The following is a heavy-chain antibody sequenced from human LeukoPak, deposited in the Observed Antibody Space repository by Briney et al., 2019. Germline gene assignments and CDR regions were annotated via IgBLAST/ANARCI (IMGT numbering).Heavy chain of an antibody. J-gene: IGHJ3*01. D-gene: IGHD3-10*01. Sequence: SETLSLTCSVSGGSMSSYYWTWIRQPPGKGLEWIGFIHSSGSTHYTPPLNSRVTISLDTSRSQFSLKLGSVTAADTAVYFCVRGDLSCHGSGSYCAFDVWGQGTMVTV. V-gene: IGHV4-59*08. CDR3: VRGDLSCHGSGSYCAFDV. CDR1: GGSMSSYY. CDR2: IHSSGST.